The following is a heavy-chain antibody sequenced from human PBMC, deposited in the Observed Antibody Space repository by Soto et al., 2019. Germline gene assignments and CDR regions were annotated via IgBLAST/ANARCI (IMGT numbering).Heavy chain of an antibody. CDR2: IIPIFGTA. D-gene: IGHD3-22*01. J-gene: IGHJ2*01. Sequence: SVKVSCKASRVAFSKFIVTWVRQAPGLGLEWVGGIIPIFGTANYAQKFQGRVTITADESTSTAYMELSSLRSEDTAVYYCARVAEYYDSSAWYFDLWGRGTLVTVSS. CDR1: RVAFSKFI. V-gene: IGHV1-69*13. CDR3: ARVAEYYDSSAWYFDL.